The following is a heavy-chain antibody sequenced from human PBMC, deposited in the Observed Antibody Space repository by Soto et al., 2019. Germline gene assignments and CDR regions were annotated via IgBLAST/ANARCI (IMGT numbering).Heavy chain of an antibody. CDR1: GFTFSSYS. D-gene: IGHD1-26*01. J-gene: IGHJ4*02. V-gene: IGHV3-21*01. CDR2: ISSSSSYI. CDR3: ASNSGSYYVGRGTFDY. Sequence: PGGSLRLSCAASGFTFSSYSMNWVRQAPGKGLEWVSSISSSSSYIYYADSVKGRFTISRDNAKNSLYLQMNSLRAEDTAVYYCASNSGSYYVGRGTFDYWGQGTLVTVSS.